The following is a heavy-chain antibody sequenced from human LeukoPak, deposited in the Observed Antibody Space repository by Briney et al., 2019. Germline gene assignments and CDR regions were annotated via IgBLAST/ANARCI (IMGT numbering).Heavy chain of an antibody. CDR3: ARDEMRVWYPGAFDI. CDR1: GGSISSDY. J-gene: IGHJ3*02. Sequence: PSETLSLTCTVSGGSISSDYWSWIRQPAGKGLEWIGRIYTSGSTNYNPSLKSRVTISVDTSKNQFSLKLSSVTAADTAVYYCARDEMRVWYPGAFDIWGQGTMVTVSS. CDR2: IYTSGST. V-gene: IGHV4-4*07. D-gene: IGHD2-15*01.